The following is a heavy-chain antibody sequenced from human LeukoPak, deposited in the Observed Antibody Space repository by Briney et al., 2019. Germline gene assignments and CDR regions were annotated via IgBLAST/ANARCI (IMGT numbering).Heavy chain of an antibody. J-gene: IGHJ4*02. V-gene: IGHV1-8*03. Sequence: GASVKVSCKASGYTFTIYDINWVRQAAGHGLEWMGYMNPNTGNTGYAQKFQGRVTITRNTSITTAYMELSSLRFEDTAVYYCARGYSGTYYRRDYWGQGTMVTVSS. D-gene: IGHD3-10*01. CDR2: MNPNTGNT. CDR3: ARGYSGTYYRRDY. CDR1: GYTFTIYD.